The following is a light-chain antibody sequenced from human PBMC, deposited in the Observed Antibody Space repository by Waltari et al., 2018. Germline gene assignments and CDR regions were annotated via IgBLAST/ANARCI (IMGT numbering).Light chain of an antibody. CDR3: QKYGTLPAT. J-gene: IGKJ1*01. CDR1: QSVSRT. CDR2: DAS. Sequence: TVLTQSPGTLSLSPGDSATLSCRASQSVSRTLAWYQQKPGQAPRLLIYDASSRATGIPDRFSGSGSGTDFSLTISRLEPEDFAVYYCQKYGTLPATFGQGTKVEIK. V-gene: IGKV3-20*01.